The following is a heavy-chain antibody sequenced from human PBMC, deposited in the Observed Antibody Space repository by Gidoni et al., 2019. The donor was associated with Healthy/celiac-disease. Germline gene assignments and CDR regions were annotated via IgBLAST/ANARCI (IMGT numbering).Heavy chain of an antibody. Sequence: EVQLLESGGGLVQPGGSLRLSVAASGFPFSSYAMRWVRQAPGKGLEWVSAISGSGGSTYYADSVKGRFTISRDNSKNTLYLQMNSLRAEDTAVYYCAKVLEGDIVVVPAANYYYYGMDVWGQGTTVTVSS. CDR1: GFPFSSYA. D-gene: IGHD2-2*01. CDR2: ISGSGGST. V-gene: IGHV3-23*01. J-gene: IGHJ6*02. CDR3: AKVLEGDIVVVPAANYYYYGMDV.